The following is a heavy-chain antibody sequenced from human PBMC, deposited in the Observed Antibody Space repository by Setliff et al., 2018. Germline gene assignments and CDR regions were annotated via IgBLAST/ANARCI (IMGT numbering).Heavy chain of an antibody. V-gene: IGHV1-46*01. CDR2: INPGGGST. Sequence: GASVKVSCKASGYTFTNHYMHWVRQAPGQGLEWMGMINPGGGSTTYAQKFQGRVTMTRDTSISTAYMELSRLRSDDTAMYYCARDLIAVAATTAFDIWGQGTMVTVSS. J-gene: IGHJ3*02. D-gene: IGHD6-19*01. CDR3: ARDLIAVAATTAFDI. CDR1: GYTFTNHY.